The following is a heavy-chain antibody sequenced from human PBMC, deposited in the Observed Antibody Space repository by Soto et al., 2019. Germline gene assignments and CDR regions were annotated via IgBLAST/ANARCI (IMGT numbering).Heavy chain of an antibody. CDR1: GFAFSTYA. V-gene: IGHV3-23*01. CDR3: AKVTKRAAAGRYEYYKYGMDV. J-gene: IGHJ6*02. D-gene: IGHD6-13*01. CDR2: ISGIGGSS. Sequence: EVQLLESGGALEHPGGSLRLSCAASGFAFSTYAMTWVRQAPGKGLEWVSVISGIGGSSYYAASVKGRFTISRDNSKNTVFLQMNGLRAEDTAVYYCAKVTKRAAAGRYEYYKYGMDVWGQGTTVTVSS.